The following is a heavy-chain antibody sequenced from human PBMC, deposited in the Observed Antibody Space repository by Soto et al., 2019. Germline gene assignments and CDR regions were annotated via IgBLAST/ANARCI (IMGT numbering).Heavy chain of an antibody. CDR3: ARHKRNYYDSSGFYYGMDG. V-gene: IGHV5-51*01. D-gene: IGHD3-22*01. Sequence: GESLKISCKGSGYSFTSYWIGWVRQMPGKGLEWMGIIYPGDSDTRYSPSFQGQVAISADKSISTAYLQWSSLKTSDTAMYYCARHKRNYYDSSGFYYGMDGWGQGTTVTVSS. CDR2: IYPGDSDT. J-gene: IGHJ6*02. CDR1: GYSFTSYW.